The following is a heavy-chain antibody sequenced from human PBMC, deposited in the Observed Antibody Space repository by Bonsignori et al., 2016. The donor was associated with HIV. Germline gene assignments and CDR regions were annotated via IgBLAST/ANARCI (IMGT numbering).Heavy chain of an antibody. J-gene: IGHJ4*02. CDR3: ARDIGGQPDY. Sequence: QVQLVQSGAEVKKPGSSVKVSCKASGGTFSSYTVTWVRQAPGQGLEWMGRIIPILGKVNYAQNFQGIVTITADKSTRTAYMELSSLRFEDTAMYYCARDIGGQPDYWGQGTLVTVSS. CDR1: GGTFSSYT. V-gene: IGHV1-69*08. D-gene: IGHD1-1*01. CDR2: IIPILGKV.